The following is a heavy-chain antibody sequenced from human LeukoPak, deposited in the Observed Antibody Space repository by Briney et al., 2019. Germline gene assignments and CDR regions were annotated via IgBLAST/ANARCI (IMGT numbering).Heavy chain of an antibody. CDR3: ARVDTMVRGVINRVFDY. CDR2: IYHSGST. V-gene: IGHV4-38-2*02. Sequence: PSETLSLTCTVSGYSISSGYYWGWIRQPPGKGLEWIGSIYHSGSTYYNPSLKSRVTISVDTSKNQFSLKLSSVTAADTAVYYCARVDTMVRGVINRVFDYWGQGTLVTVSS. CDR1: GYSISSGYY. J-gene: IGHJ4*02. D-gene: IGHD3-10*01.